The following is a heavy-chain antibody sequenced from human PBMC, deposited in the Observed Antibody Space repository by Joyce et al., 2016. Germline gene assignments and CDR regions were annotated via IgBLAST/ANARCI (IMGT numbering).Heavy chain of an antibody. CDR2: LSGSSSYI. CDR3: ARSSYTNGIFDY. D-gene: IGHD2-8*01. J-gene: IGHJ4*02. V-gene: IGHV3-21*01. CDR1: GFTFSSYS. Sequence: EVQLVESGGGLVKPGGSLRLSCAASGFTFSSYSMSWVRKAPGKGLEWFSSLSGSSSYIKYTDSVKGRFTISRDNAKNSLYLQMNSLRVEDTAVYYCARSSYTNGIFDYWGQGTLVTVSS.